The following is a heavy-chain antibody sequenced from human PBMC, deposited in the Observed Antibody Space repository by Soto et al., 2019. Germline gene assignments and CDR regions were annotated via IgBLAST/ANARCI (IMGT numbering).Heavy chain of an antibody. Sequence: QAQLVQSGAEVKKPGASVKVSCKASDYSLTTYGITWVRQAPGQGLEWMGWISANNGNTDYAQKLRGRVTMTTDTSPNTAYMELRSLRSDDTAVYYCASWAGRAHDFGGPFDYWGQGTLVTVSS. CDR3: ASWAGRAHDFGGPFDY. J-gene: IGHJ4*02. V-gene: IGHV1-18*04. CDR1: DYSLTTYG. D-gene: IGHD4-17*01. CDR2: ISANNGNT.